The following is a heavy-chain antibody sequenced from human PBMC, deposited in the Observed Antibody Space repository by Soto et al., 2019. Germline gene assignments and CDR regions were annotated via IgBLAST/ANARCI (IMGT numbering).Heavy chain of an antibody. CDR2: INHLGSI. CDR3: ARGGISHWAYFYYMDG. J-gene: IGHJ6*03. V-gene: IGHV4-34*01. CDR1: GGSLSDYF. D-gene: IGHD2-21*01. Sequence: PSETLSLTCVVSGGSLSDYFWSWIRQPPGMALEWIGEINHLGSINYNPSLKSRVTMPVDTSKNQFSLTLNSVTAADTATYYCARGGISHWAYFYYMDGWDRGTTVTVSS.